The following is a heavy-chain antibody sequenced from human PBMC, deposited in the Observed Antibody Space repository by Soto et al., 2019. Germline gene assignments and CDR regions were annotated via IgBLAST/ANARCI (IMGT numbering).Heavy chain of an antibody. V-gene: IGHV4-4*07. J-gene: IGHJ5*02. CDR1: GGSISSYY. CDR3: ARDWGGSSESSDWFDP. CDR2: IYTSGST. Sequence: SETLSLTCTVSGGSISSYYWSWIRQPAGKGLEWIGRIYTSGSTNYNPSLKSRVTMSVDTSKNQFSLKLSSVTAADTAVYYCARDWGGSSESSDWFDPWGQGTLVTVS. D-gene: IGHD6-6*01.